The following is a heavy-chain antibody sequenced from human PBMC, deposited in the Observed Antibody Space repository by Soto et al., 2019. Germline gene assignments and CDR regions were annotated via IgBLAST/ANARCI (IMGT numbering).Heavy chain of an antibody. J-gene: IGHJ2*01. Sequence: QVQVVQSGAVVKKPGASVKVACKASGYTFSTFGMSWVRQAPGQGLEWMGWISVEKGDTNSAQKFQDRVTMTTDTSTGTAYMELRSLTSDDTAVYYCARCYCSVGSCFTCWHFDLWGRGTLVTVSS. CDR3: ARCYCSVGSCFTCWHFDL. CDR1: GYTFSTFG. D-gene: IGHD2-15*01. V-gene: IGHV1-18*01. CDR2: ISVEKGDT.